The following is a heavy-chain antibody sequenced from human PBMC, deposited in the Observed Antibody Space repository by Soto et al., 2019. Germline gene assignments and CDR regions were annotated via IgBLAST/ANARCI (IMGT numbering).Heavy chain of an antibody. J-gene: IGHJ4*02. Sequence: GGSLRLSCAASGFTFSSYAMHWVRQAPGKGLEWVAVISYDGSNKYYADSVKGRFTISRDNSKNTLYLQMNSLRAEDTAVYYCARDLEEQQLPFDYWGQGTLVTVSS. CDR1: GFTFSSYA. CDR2: ISYDGSNK. V-gene: IGHV3-30-3*01. CDR3: ARDLEEQQLPFDY. D-gene: IGHD6-13*01.